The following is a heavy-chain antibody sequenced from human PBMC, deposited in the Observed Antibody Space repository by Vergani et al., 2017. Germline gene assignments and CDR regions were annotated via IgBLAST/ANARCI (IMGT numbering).Heavy chain of an antibody. D-gene: IGHD2-15*01. CDR3: AKARDPNCKGGNCYSYYYGLDL. Sequence: EVQLLESGGGLVQPGGSLRLSCGASGFTFSSYAMTWVRQAPGKGLEWVSAISGSGGNTFYTDSVKGRFTIYRDNSKDTLYLQMNSLGVEDTAIYNCAKARDPNCKGGNCYSYYYGLDLWGQGTTVTVSS. J-gene: IGHJ6*02. CDR1: GFTFSSYA. CDR2: ISGSGGNT. V-gene: IGHV3-23*01.